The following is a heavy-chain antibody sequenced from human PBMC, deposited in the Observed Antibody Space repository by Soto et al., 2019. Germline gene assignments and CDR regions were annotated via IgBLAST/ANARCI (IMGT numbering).Heavy chain of an antibody. J-gene: IGHJ4*02. CDR3: AGRYYYDSSGYPSDY. Sequence: PGGSLRLSCAASGFTFSSYAMSWVRQAPGKGLEWVSAISGSGGSTYYADSVKGRFTISRDNSKNTLYLQMYSLRAEDTAVYYCAGRYYYDSSGYPSDYWGQGTLVTVSS. CDR2: ISGSGGST. CDR1: GFTFSSYA. V-gene: IGHV3-23*01. D-gene: IGHD3-22*01.